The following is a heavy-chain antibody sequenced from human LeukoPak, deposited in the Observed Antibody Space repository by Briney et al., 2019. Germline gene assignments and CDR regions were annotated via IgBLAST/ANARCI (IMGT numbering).Heavy chain of an antibody. CDR2: IIPIFGTA. CDR1: GGTFSSYA. V-gene: IGHV1-69*01. D-gene: IGHD1-26*01. Sequence: SVKVFCKASGGTFSSYAISWERQAPGQGLEWMGGIIPIFGTANYAQKFQGRVTITADESTSTAYMELSSLRSEDTAVYYCARGELSGSYYGGGVDYWGQGTLVTVSS. CDR3: ARGELSGSYYGGGVDY. J-gene: IGHJ4*02.